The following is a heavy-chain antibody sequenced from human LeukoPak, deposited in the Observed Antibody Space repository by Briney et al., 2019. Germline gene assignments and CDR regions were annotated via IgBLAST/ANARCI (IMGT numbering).Heavy chain of an antibody. CDR3: ARDLFGGNWNTEGFDY. D-gene: IGHD1/OR15-1a*01. Sequence: GGSLRLSCVVSGFTFGSYSMNWVRQAPGKGLEWVSSITSSSSYIYYTDSVKGRFTISRDNAKKSLYLQMNSLRAEDTAVYYCARDLFGGNWNTEGFDYWGQGTLVTVSS. CDR2: ITSSSSYI. CDR1: GFTFGSYS. J-gene: IGHJ4*02. V-gene: IGHV3-21*01.